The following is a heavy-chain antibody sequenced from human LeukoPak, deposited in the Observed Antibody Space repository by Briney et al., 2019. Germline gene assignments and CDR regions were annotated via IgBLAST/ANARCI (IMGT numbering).Heavy chain of an antibody. Sequence: ASVKVSCKASGYTFTSYDINWVRQATGQGLEWMGWMNPNSGNTGYAQKFQGRVTITRNTSISTAYMELRSLRSDDTAVYYCARLYSSGWYEVWGQGTLATVSS. J-gene: IGHJ4*02. CDR3: ARLYSSGWYEV. CDR1: GYTFTSYD. CDR2: MNPNSGNT. V-gene: IGHV1-8*03. D-gene: IGHD6-19*01.